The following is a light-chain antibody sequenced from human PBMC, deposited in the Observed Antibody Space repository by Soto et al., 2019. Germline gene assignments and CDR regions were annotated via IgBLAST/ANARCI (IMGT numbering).Light chain of an antibody. Sequence: SYELTQPPSVSVAPGKTARITCGGNNIGSKSVHWYQQKPGQAPVLVIYYDSDRPSGIPERFSGSNSGNTATLTISRVEAGDEAEYYSQVWDSSSDHYVFGTGTKLTVL. CDR2: YDS. V-gene: IGLV3-21*04. CDR1: NIGSKS. CDR3: QVWDSSSDHYV. J-gene: IGLJ1*01.